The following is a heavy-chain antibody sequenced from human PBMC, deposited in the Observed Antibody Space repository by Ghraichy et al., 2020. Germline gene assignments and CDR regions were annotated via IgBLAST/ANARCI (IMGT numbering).Heavy chain of an antibody. D-gene: IGHD1-26*01. Sequence: GGSLRLSCAASGFTFSSYEMNWVRQAPGRGLEWVSYISNTGRNTYYADSVEGRFTVSRDNAKNSLYLQMNSLRAEDTAVYYCPVLSGSYYFDSWGQGTLVTVSS. CDR2: ISNTGRNT. J-gene: IGHJ4*02. CDR1: GFTFSSYE. V-gene: IGHV3-48*03. CDR3: PVLSGSYYFDS.